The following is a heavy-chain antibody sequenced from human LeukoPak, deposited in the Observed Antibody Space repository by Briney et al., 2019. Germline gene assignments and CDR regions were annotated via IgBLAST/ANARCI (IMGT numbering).Heavy chain of an antibody. J-gene: IGHJ4*02. Sequence: SETLSLTCAVYGGSFSGYYWSWIRQPPGKGLEWIGEINHSGSTNYNRSLKSRVTISVDTSKNQFSLKLSSVTAADTAVYYCARGPYRYGSGSYDYWGQGTLVTVSS. V-gene: IGHV4-34*01. CDR1: GGSFSGYY. CDR3: ARGPYRYGSGSYDY. D-gene: IGHD3-10*01. CDR2: INHSGST.